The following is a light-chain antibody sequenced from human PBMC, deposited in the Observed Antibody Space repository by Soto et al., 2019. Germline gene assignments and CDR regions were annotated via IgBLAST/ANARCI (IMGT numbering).Light chain of an antibody. CDR3: ISYTSRSTPYV. V-gene: IGLV2-14*01. CDR2: DVS. Sequence: QSALTQPASVSGSPGQSITISCTGTSSDVGAYDYVTWYQQHPGKAPKLMIYDVSRRPSGVSNRFSGSKSGNTASLTISGLQAEDEADYYCISYTSRSTPYVFGTGTKVTVL. J-gene: IGLJ1*01. CDR1: SSDVGAYDY.